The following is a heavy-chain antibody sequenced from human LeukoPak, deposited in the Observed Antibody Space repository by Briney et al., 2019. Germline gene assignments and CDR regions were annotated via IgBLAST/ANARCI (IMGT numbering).Heavy chain of an antibody. CDR3: ARVPAMAGTYFDY. CDR1: GFMFSRYW. D-gene: IGHD5-24*01. V-gene: IGHV3-7*04. CDR2: VKEDGSEK. Sequence: GGSLRLSCAASGFMFSRYWMTWVRQAPGKGLEWVANVKEDGSEKYYVDSVKGRFTISRDSAENSLYLQMNSLRVEDTALYYCARVPAMAGTYFDYWGQGSLVTVSS. J-gene: IGHJ4*02.